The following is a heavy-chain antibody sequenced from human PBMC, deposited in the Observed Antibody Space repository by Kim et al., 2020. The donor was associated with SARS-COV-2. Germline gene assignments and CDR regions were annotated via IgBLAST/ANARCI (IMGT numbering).Heavy chain of an antibody. CDR2: IYYSGST. CDR1: GGSISSSSYY. Sequence: SETLSLTCTVSGGSISSSSYYWGWIRQPPGKGLEWIGSIYYSGSTYYSPSLKSRVTISVDTSINQFSLKLTSVTAAVTAVYYFATPGWGFDAFAIWGQGTMVTVSS. V-gene: IGHV4-39*01. D-gene: IGHD3-16*01. J-gene: IGHJ3*02. CDR3: ATPGWGFDAFAI.